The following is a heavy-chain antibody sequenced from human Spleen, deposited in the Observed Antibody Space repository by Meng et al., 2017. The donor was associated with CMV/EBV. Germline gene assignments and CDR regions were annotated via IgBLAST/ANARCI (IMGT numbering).Heavy chain of an antibody. Sequence: VHVRRWSAGRLKPAEPLALTCACYVWSFIGYYWSWIRQPPGKGLEWSGEINHSGSTNYNPSLKSRVTISVDTSKNQFSLKLSSVTAADTAVYYCARGGMVRGVISWGQGTLVTVSS. CDR1: VWSFIGYY. V-gene: IGHV4-34*01. CDR3: ARGGMVRGVIS. J-gene: IGHJ5*02. CDR2: INHSGST. D-gene: IGHD3-10*01.